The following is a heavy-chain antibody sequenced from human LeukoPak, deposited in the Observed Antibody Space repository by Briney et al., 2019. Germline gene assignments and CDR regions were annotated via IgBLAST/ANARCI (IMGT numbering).Heavy chain of an antibody. D-gene: IGHD2-15*01. V-gene: IGHV3-23*01. CDR3: AKINQNRVVEGAKGAFDI. CDR1: AFTFNNYW. CDR2: IGSSGGGR. J-gene: IGHJ3*02. Sequence: PGGSLRLSCVASAFTFNNYWMHWVRQAPGKGLEWVSGIGSSGGGRYYADSVKGRFTISRDTSKDTVYLQMDSLRAEDTAIYYCAKINQNRVVEGAKGAFDIWGQGTVVTVSS.